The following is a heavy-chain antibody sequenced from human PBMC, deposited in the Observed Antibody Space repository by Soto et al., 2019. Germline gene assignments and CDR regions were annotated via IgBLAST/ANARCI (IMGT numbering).Heavy chain of an antibody. D-gene: IGHD6-25*01. CDR3: ARAAGSEQRPGYFQH. J-gene: IGHJ1*01. Sequence: GASVKVSCEASGGTFSNHAVGWVRQAPGQGLEWMGRIIPILGIANYAQKFQGRVTITADKSTSTAYMELSSLRSEDTAVYYCARAAGSEQRPGYFQHWGQGTLVTVSS. V-gene: IGHV1-69*04. CDR1: GGTFSNHA. CDR2: IIPILGIA.